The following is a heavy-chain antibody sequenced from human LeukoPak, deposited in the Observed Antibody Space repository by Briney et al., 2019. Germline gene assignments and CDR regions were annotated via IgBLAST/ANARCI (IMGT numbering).Heavy chain of an antibody. CDR2: INHSGST. J-gene: IGHJ4*02. CDR1: GGSFSGYY. V-gene: IGHV4-34*01. CDR3: ARDNPGYYDSSGYIFDY. D-gene: IGHD3-22*01. Sequence: SETLSLTCAVYGGSFSGYYWSWIRQPPGKGLEWIGEINHSGSTNYNPSLKSRVTISVDTSKNQFSLKLSSVAAADTAVYYCARDNPGYYDSSGYIFDYWGQGTLVTVSS.